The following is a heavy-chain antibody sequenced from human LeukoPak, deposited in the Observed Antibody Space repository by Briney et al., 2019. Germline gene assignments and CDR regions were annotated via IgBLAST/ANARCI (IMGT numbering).Heavy chain of an antibody. J-gene: IGHJ1*01. CDR1: GFTFSTYW. V-gene: IGHV3-74*01. Sequence: GGSLRLSCAASGFTFSTYWMHWVRQAPGKGLVWVSRIKSDGSTNYADSVKGRFTISRDNTKNTVSLQMNSLRAEDTGVYYCARAPSEIGGYYPEYFRHWGQGTLVTVSS. CDR3: ARAPSEIGGYYPEYFRH. D-gene: IGHD3-22*01. CDR2: IKSDGST.